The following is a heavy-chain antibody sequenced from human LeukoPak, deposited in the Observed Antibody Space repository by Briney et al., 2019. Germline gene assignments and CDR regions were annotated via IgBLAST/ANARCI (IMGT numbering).Heavy chain of an antibody. D-gene: IGHD1-26*01. Sequence: GGSLRPSCAASGFTFNIYWMSWVRQAPGKWLEWVANINQDGSEKYYVDSVKGRFTISRDNSKNSLYLQVNSLRAEDTAVYYCARDRRLVGATKGVLDYWGQGTLVTVSS. J-gene: IGHJ4*02. CDR3: ARDRRLVGATKGVLDY. CDR1: GFTFNIYW. V-gene: IGHV3-7*01. CDR2: INQDGSEK.